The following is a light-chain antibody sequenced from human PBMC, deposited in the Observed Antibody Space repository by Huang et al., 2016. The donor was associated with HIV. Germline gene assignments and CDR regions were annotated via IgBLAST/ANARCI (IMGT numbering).Light chain of an antibody. Sequence: EIVMTQSPATLSVSPGERATLSCRASQRVSSNLAWYQQKPGQAPRLLIQGASTSATGIPARFSGSGSGTEFTLTISSLQSEDFAVYYCQQYNNWPSGTFGQGTKVEIK. CDR3: QQYNNWPSGT. CDR2: GAS. J-gene: IGKJ1*01. CDR1: QRVSSN. V-gene: IGKV3-15*01.